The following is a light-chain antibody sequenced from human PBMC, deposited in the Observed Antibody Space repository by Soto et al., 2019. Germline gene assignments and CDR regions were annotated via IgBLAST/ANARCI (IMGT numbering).Light chain of an antibody. V-gene: IGKV1-33*01. CDR2: DAS. J-gene: IGKJ5*01. CDR1: QNMNNY. Sequence: DIQMTQSPSSLSASVGDRVTLTCQASQNMNNYLNWYPQKPGRAPKLLIYDASNLEAGVPSRFRESGSGTDFTFTISRLQAEDVATYYCQRYENLPTFGQGTRLEIK. CDR3: QRYENLPT.